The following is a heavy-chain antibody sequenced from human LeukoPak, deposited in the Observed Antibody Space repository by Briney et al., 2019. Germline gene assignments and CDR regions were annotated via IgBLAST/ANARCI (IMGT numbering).Heavy chain of an antibody. D-gene: IGHD3-3*01. Sequence: SETLSLTCTVSGGSINSDYWIWIRQPPGKGPEWIGNVFHTGNTNYSPSLRSRVTISLDTSKNQFSLSLRSVTAADTAVYYCARATATYDFWSGYPSYFDSWGQGTLVTVSS. CDR1: GGSINSDY. V-gene: IGHV4-59*01. CDR2: VFHTGNT. CDR3: ARATATYDFWSGYPSYFDS. J-gene: IGHJ4*02.